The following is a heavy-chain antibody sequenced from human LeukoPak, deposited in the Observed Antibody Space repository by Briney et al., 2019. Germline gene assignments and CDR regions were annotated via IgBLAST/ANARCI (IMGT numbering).Heavy chain of an antibody. CDR3: ATRFLAAAGSSFDY. V-gene: IGHV7-4-1*02. CDR2: INTNTGNP. D-gene: IGHD6-13*01. CDR1: GYTFTSYA. J-gene: IGHJ4*02. Sequence: ASVKVSCKASGYTFTSYAMNWVRQAPGQGLEWMGWINTNTGNPTYAQGFTGRFVFSLDTSVSTAYLQISSLKAEDTAVYYCATRFLAAAGSSFDYWGQGTLVTVSS.